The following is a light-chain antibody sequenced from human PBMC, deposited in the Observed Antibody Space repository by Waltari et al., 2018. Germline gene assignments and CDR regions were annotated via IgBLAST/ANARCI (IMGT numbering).Light chain of an antibody. CDR2: WAS. V-gene: IGKV4-1*01. Sequence: DIVLTQSPDSMAVSLGERATINCKSSQSVLYNSNNKNYLVWYQQKPGQPPKLLIYWASTRESGVPDRFSGSGSGTDFTLTISSLQAEDVAVYYCQQYYSLPVTFGGGTKVEIK. CDR3: QQYYSLPVT. J-gene: IGKJ4*01. CDR1: QSVLYNSNNKNY.